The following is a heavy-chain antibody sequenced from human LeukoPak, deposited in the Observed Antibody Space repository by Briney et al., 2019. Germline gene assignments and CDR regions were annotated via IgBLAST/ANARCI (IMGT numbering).Heavy chain of an antibody. J-gene: IGHJ3*02. D-gene: IGHD5-12*01. Sequence: GGSPRLSCAASGFTVSSNYMSWVRQAPGKGLEWVSGISVSGGSTYYADSVKGRFTISRDNSKNTLYLQMNSLRAEDTAVYYCARPGYSGYDSAFDIWGQGTMVTVSS. CDR1: GFTVSSNY. CDR3: ARPGYSGYDSAFDI. V-gene: IGHV3-23*01. CDR2: ISVSGGST.